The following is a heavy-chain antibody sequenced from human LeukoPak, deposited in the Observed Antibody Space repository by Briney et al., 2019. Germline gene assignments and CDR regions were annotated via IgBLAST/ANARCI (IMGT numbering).Heavy chain of an antibody. Sequence: GRSLRLSCAASGFTFDDYAMHWVRQAPGKGLEWVSGISWNSGSIGYADSVKGRFTISRDNAKNSLYLQMNSLRAEDTALYYCAKDTGVTMIAFFDYWGQGTLVTVSS. CDR1: GFTFDDYA. D-gene: IGHD3-22*01. CDR2: ISWNSGSI. V-gene: IGHV3-9*01. CDR3: AKDTGVTMIAFFDY. J-gene: IGHJ4*02.